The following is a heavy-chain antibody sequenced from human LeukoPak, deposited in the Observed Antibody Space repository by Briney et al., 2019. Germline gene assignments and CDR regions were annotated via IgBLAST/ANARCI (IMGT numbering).Heavy chain of an antibody. V-gene: IGHV3-30*18. CDR3: AKDLRELELIDY. Sequence: GGSLRLSCAASGFTFSSYGMHWVRQAPGKGLEWVAVISYDGSNKYYADSVKGRFTISRDSSKNTLYLQMNSLRAEDTAVYYCAKDLRELELIDYWGQGTLVTVSS. J-gene: IGHJ4*02. CDR1: GFTFSSYG. CDR2: ISYDGSNK. D-gene: IGHD1-7*01.